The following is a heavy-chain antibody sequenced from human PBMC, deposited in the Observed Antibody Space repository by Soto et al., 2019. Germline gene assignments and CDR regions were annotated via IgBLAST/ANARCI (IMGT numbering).Heavy chain of an antibody. V-gene: IGHV3-30*18. D-gene: IGHD2-2*03. CDR2: ISYDGSNK. CDR3: AKDGCGNKADYFDY. CDR1: GFTFSSYG. Sequence: QVQLVESGGGVVQPGRSLRLSCAASGFTFSSYGMHWVRQAPGKGLEWVAVISYDGSNKYYADSVKGRFTISRDNSKNTLYLQMNSLIAADTAVYYCAKDGCGNKADYFDYWGQGTLVTVSS. J-gene: IGHJ4*02.